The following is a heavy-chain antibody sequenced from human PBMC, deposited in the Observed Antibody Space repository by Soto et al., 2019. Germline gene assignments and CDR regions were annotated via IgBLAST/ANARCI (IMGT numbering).Heavy chain of an antibody. D-gene: IGHD4-4*01. J-gene: IGHJ6*02. CDR3: ARDPAIYSGKFAYGLGV. CDR2: ISDSGDIT. CDR1: EFTFSTYA. Sequence: PGGSLRLSCAASEFTFSTYAMTWVRQAPGRGLQWVATISDSGDITYYADSVKGRFTISRDNSRNTLYLQMNNLRAEDTAVYFCARDPAIYSGKFAYGLGVWGRGTTVTVSS. V-gene: IGHV3-23*01.